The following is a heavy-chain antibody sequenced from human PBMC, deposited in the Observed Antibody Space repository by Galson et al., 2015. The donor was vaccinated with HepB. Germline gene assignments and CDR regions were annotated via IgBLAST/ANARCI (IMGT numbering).Heavy chain of an antibody. D-gene: IGHD2-2*01. CDR3: AKDSMRGEVPAAISDY. J-gene: IGHJ4*02. Sequence: SLRLSCAATGFTFSSHGIHWFRQAPGKGLEWVAFIQYDGKIKYYADSVKGRFTISRDNSMKTLYLQMNSLRPEDTAVYYCAKDSMRGEVPAAISDYWGQGTLVTVSS. CDR2: IQYDGKIK. V-gene: IGHV3-30*02. CDR1: GFTFSSHG.